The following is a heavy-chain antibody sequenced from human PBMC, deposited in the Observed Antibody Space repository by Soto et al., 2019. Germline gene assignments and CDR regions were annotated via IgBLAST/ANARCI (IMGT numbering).Heavy chain of an antibody. J-gene: IGHJ2*01. CDR3: ANLMTANWYFDL. V-gene: IGHV3-23*01. CDR2: ISGSGGSA. D-gene: IGHD2-21*02. Sequence: PGGSLRLSCVASGFTFSTYAMGWVRQAPGKGLEWVSSISGSGGSAYYADSVKGRFTISRDNSKNTLYLQMTSLRAEDTAVYYCANLMTANWYFDLWGRGTLVTVSS. CDR1: GFTFSTYA.